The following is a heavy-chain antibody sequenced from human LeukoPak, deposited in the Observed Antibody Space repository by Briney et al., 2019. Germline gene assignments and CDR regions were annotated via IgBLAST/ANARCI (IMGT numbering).Heavy chain of an antibody. CDR1: GYTFTDYY. Sequence: ASVKVSCKDSGYTFTDYYLHWVRQAPGQGLEWMGWINPNSGGTNYAQTFQGRVTMTRDTSITTAYLELSRLRSDDTAVYYCARIGYNHYFDYWGREPWSPSPQ. D-gene: IGHD5-24*01. J-gene: IGHJ4*02. V-gene: IGHV1-2*02. CDR3: ARIGYNHYFDY. CDR2: INPNSGGT.